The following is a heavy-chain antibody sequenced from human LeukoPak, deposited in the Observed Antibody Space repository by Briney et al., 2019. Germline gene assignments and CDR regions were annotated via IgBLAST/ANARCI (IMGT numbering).Heavy chain of an antibody. J-gene: IGHJ4*02. CDR3: AKESGKFDY. CDR1: GLPIADFA. CDR2: ISGDGVST. V-gene: IGHV3-43*02. Sequence: GGSLGLSCVASGLPIADFAMHWVRQAPGKGLEWVSLISGDGVSTFYTDSVRGRFSISRDNTKNSLYLEMNSLGTEDTAMYYCAKESGKFDYWGQGTLVAVSS.